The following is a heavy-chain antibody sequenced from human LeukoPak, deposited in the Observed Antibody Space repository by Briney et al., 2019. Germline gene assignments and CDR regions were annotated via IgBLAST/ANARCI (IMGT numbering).Heavy chain of an antibody. CDR3: ARGTGVYSSSWSDWFDP. V-gene: IGHV4-59*12. J-gene: IGHJ5*02. CDR2: IYHSGST. CDR1: GGSISSYY. Sequence: SSETLSLTCTVSGGSISSYYWSWIRQPPGKGLEWIGYIYHSGSTYYNPSLKSRVTISVDRSKNQFSLKLSSVTAADTAVYYCARGTGVYSSSWSDWFDPWGQGTLVTVSS. D-gene: IGHD6-13*01.